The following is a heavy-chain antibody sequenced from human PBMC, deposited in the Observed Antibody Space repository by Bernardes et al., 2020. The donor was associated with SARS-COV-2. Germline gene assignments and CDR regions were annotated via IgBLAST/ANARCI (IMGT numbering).Heavy chain of an antibody. Sequence: GGSLRLSCAASGFTFSSYGMHWVRQAPGKGLEWVAVIWYDGSNKYYADSVKGRFTISRDNSKNTLYLQMNSLRAEDTAVYYCARDRRPQYSSSWYFPRVDYYYGMDVWGQGTTVTVSS. CDR1: GFTFSSYG. CDR3: ARDRRPQYSSSWYFPRVDYYYGMDV. CDR2: IWYDGSNK. J-gene: IGHJ6*02. D-gene: IGHD6-13*01. V-gene: IGHV3-33*01.